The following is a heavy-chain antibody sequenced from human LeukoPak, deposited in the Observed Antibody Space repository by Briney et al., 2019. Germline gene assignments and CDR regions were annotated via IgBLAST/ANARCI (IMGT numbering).Heavy chain of an antibody. Sequence: SETLSLTCTVSGGSISSGTYYWTWIRQPAGKGLEWIGRVSSSGTTNYNPYNPSLKSRVTISVDTSKNQFSLELSSVTAADTAVYHCARGDYYYYMDVWGTGTTVTVSS. CDR3: ARGDYYYYMDV. V-gene: IGHV4-61*02. J-gene: IGHJ6*03. CDR2: VSSSGTT. CDR1: GGSISSGTYY.